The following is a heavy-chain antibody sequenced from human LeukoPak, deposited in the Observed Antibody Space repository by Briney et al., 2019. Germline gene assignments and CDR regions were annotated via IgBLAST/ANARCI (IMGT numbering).Heavy chain of an antibody. V-gene: IGHV3-30-3*01. CDR3: ARDGGD. CDR1: GFTFSSYA. CDR2: IPYDGSNK. Sequence: GRSLRLSCAASGFTFSSYAMHWVRQAPGKGLEWVAVIPYDGSNKYYADSVKGRFTISRDNSKNTLYLQMNSLRAEDTAVYYCARDGGDWGQGTLVTVSS. D-gene: IGHD3-16*01. J-gene: IGHJ4*02.